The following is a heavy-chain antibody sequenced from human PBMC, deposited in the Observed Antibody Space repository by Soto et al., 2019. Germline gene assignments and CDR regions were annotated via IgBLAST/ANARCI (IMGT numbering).Heavy chain of an antibody. CDR1: GGSISSSNW. CDR3: ARASPLYYYDSSGYPGGGNFDY. D-gene: IGHD3-22*01. Sequence: SETLSLTCAVSGGSISSSNWWSWVRQPPGKGLEWIGEIYHSGSTNYNPSLKSRVTISVDKSKNQFSLKLSSVTAADTAVYYCARASPLYYYDSSGYPGGGNFDYWGQGTLVTVSS. CDR2: IYHSGST. V-gene: IGHV4-4*02. J-gene: IGHJ4*02.